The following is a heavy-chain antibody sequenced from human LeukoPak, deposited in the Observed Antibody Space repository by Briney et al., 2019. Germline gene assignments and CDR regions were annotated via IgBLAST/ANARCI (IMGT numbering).Heavy chain of an antibody. CDR1: GGSISSYY. V-gene: IGHV4-4*07. CDR2: IYTSGST. J-gene: IGHJ6*03. Sequence: SETLSLTCTVSGGSISSYYWSWIRQLAGKGLEWIGRIYTSGSTNYNPSLKSRVTMSVDTSKNQFSLKLSSVTAADTAVYYCARTTVPAAHAYYYYMDVWGKGTTVTVSS. CDR3: ARTTVPAAHAYYYYMDV. D-gene: IGHD2-2*01.